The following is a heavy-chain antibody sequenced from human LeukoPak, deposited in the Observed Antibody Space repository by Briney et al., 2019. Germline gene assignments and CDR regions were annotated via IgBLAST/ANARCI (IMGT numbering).Heavy chain of an antibody. J-gene: IGHJ4*02. D-gene: IGHD3-10*01. CDR3: AKGERITMVRGVIITPYFDY. CDR2: IRYDGSNK. CDR1: GFTFSSYG. Sequence: AGGSLRLSCAASGFTFSSYGMHWVRQAPGKGLEWVAFIRYDGSNKYYADSVKGRFTISRDNSKNTLYLQMNSLRAEDTAVYYCAKGERITMVRGVIITPYFDYWGQGTLVTVSS. V-gene: IGHV3-30*02.